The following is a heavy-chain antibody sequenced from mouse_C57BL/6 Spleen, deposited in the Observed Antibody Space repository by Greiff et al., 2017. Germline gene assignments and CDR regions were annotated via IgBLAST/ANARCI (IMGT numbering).Heavy chain of an antibody. J-gene: IGHJ3*01. CDR3: APYYYGSSSFAY. D-gene: IGHD1-1*01. CDR2: INPNNGGT. CDR1: GYTFTDYY. Sequence: VQLQQSGPELVKPGASVKISCKASGYTFTDYYMNWVKQSHGKSLEWIGDINPNNGGTSYNQKFKGKATLTVDKSSSTAYMELRSLTSEDSAVYYCAPYYYGSSSFAYWGQGTLVTVSA. V-gene: IGHV1-26*01.